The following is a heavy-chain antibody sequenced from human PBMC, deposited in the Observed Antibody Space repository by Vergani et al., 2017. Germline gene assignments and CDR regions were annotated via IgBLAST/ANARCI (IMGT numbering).Heavy chain of an antibody. D-gene: IGHD6-6*01. CDR1: GFTFSSYG. CDR3: AREVPIAARLGPFDY. Sequence: QVQLVESGGGVVQPGRSLRLSCAASGFTFSSYGMHWVRQAPGKGLEWVAVISYDGSNKYYADSVKGRFTISRDNSKNTLYLQMNSLRAEDTAVYYCAREVPIAARLGPFDYWGQGTLVTVSS. V-gene: IGHV3-30*03. J-gene: IGHJ4*02. CDR2: ISYDGSNK.